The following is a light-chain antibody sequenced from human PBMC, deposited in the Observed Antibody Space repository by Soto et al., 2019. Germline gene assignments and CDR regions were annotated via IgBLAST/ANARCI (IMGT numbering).Light chain of an antibody. CDR1: QSISSW. V-gene: IGKV1-5*01. J-gene: IGKJ1*01. CDR2: DAS. CDR3: QQYTNWPKT. Sequence: DIQMTQSPSTLSASVVDRVTITCLASQSISSWLAWYQQKPGKAPKLLIYDASSLESGVPSRFSGSGSGTEFTLTISSLQPDDFAVYYCQQYTNWPKTFGQGTKVDIK.